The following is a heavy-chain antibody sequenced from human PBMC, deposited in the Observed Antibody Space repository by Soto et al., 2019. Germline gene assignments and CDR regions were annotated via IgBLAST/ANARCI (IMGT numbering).Heavy chain of an antibody. D-gene: IGHD6-13*01. CDR3: ARDLAAGDH. CDR1: GYTFTHYY. CDR2: INPASGST. V-gene: IGHV1-46*01. Sequence: QVQLVQSGAEVKKPGASVKLSCRTSGYTFTHYYIHWVRQAPGQGLEWLAIINPASGSTNYAQDFQCRVTLTMDTSTTTVYMELSGLTAEDTAIFYCARDLAAGDHWGQGTLVTVSS. J-gene: IGHJ4*02.